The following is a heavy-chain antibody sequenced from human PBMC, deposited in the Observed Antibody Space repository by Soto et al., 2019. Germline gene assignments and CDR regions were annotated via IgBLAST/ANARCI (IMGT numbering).Heavy chain of an antibody. Sequence: QVQLQESGPGLVKPSQTLSLTCTVSGGSISSGGYYWTWIRHHPGKGLEWIGYIYYSGSTYYNPSLKSRVTISVDTSKNQFSLKLSSVTAADTAVYYCAREERDYLDSSGSLDYWGQGTLVTVSS. CDR3: AREERDYLDSSGSLDY. V-gene: IGHV4-31*03. D-gene: IGHD3-22*01. CDR1: GGSISSGGYY. J-gene: IGHJ4*02. CDR2: IYYSGST.